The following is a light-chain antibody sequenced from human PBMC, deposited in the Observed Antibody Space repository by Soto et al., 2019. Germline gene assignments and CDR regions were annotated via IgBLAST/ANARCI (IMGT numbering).Light chain of an antibody. V-gene: IGKV1-39*01. CDR1: QSISVH. CDR3: QQSYITPYT. Sequence: DIQMTQSPSSLSASVGDTVTITCRASQSISVHLNWYQQKPGKVPKLLIYAASNLQSGVPSSFSGSGSETDFALPISRLQPEDFATYYRQQSYITPYTFGQGTKLQIK. J-gene: IGKJ2*01. CDR2: AAS.